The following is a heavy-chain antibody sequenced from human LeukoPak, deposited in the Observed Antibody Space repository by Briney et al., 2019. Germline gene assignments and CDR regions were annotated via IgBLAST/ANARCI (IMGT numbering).Heavy chain of an antibody. Sequence: GGSLRLSCAASGFTFSRYAMHWVRQAPGKGLEWVAFIWPDGSKTYYADSVRGRSTISRDNSKNTLHLEMNTVRAEDTALYYCAKISSSSEPDFDYWGQGTLVTVS. CDR3: AKISSSSEPDFDY. D-gene: IGHD1-14*01. J-gene: IGHJ4*02. V-gene: IGHV3-30*02. CDR2: IWPDGSKT. CDR1: GFTFSRYA.